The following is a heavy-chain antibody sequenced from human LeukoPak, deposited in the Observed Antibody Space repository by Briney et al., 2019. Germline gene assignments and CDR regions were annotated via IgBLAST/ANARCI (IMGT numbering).Heavy chain of an antibody. Sequence: GGSLRLSCAASGFTVSSNYMSWVRQAPGKGLEWVSVIYSGGSTYYADSVKGRFTISRDNSKNMLYLQMNSLRAEDTAVYYCARTAAGTYFDYWGQGTLVTVSS. V-gene: IGHV3-53*01. CDR2: IYSGGST. CDR1: GFTVSSNY. D-gene: IGHD6-13*01. CDR3: ARTAAGTYFDY. J-gene: IGHJ4*02.